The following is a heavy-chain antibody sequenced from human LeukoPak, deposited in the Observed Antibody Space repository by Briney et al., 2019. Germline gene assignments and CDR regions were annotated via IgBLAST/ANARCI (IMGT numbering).Heavy chain of an antibody. CDR1: GFTVSSNY. J-gene: IGHJ5*02. D-gene: IGHD1-1*01. CDR3: ARERLEPTFSLGRNWFDP. V-gene: IGHV3-53*01. Sequence: PGGSLRLSCAASGFTVSSNYMSWVRQAPGKGLEWVSVIYSGGSTYYADSVKGRFTISRDNSKNTLYLQMNSLRAEDTAVYYCARERLEPTFSLGRNWFDPWGQGTLVTVSS. CDR2: IYSGGST.